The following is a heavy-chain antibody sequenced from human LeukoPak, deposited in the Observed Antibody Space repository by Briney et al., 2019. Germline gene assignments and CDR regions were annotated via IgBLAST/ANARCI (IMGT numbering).Heavy chain of an antibody. CDR3: ARGTLGPELLVDY. V-gene: IGHV1-69*02. CDR1: GGTFSSYT. Sequence: SVKVSCKASGGTFSSYTINWVRQAPGQGLEWMGRIIPILGIANYSQKFQGRVTITADKSTSTAYMELSSLRSEDTAVYYCARGTLGPELLVDYWGQGTLVTVSS. D-gene: IGHD2-21*02. J-gene: IGHJ4*02. CDR2: IIPILGIA.